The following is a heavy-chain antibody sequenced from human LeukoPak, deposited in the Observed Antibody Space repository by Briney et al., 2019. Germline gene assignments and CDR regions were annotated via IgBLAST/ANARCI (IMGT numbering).Heavy chain of an antibody. CDR1: GFTFSSYS. V-gene: IGHV3-21*01. Sequence: GGSLRLSCAASGFTFSSYSMNWVRQAPGKGLEWVSSISSSSSYIYYADSVKGRFTISRDNAKNSLYLQMNSLRAGDTAVYYCARDHGDAFDIWGQGTMVTVSS. CDR2: ISSSSSYI. J-gene: IGHJ3*02. CDR3: ARDHGDAFDI.